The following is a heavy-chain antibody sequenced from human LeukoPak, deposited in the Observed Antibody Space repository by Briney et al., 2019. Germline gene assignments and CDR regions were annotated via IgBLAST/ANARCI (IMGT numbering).Heavy chain of an antibody. CDR1: GGSISSGSYY. CDR3: ARGGLDYGDYMGAFDI. D-gene: IGHD4-17*01. Sequence: KPSETLSLTCTVSGGSISSGSYYWSWIRQPAGKGLEWIGRIYTSGSTNYNPSLKSRVTISVDTSKNQFSLKLSSVTAADTAVYYCARGGLDYGDYMGAFDIWGQGTMVTVSS. J-gene: IGHJ3*02. CDR2: IYTSGST. V-gene: IGHV4-61*02.